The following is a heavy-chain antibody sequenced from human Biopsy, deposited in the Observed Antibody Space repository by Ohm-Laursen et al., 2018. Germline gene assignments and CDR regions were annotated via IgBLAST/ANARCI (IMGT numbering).Heavy chain of an antibody. CDR2: IWNDGSNK. CDR1: GFTFSSYG. V-gene: IGHV3-33*06. CDR3: AKCMTGGSNYYFHH. D-gene: IGHD2-8*01. J-gene: IGHJ4*02. Sequence: SLRLSCSASGFTFSSYGMHWVRQAPGQGLEWVAAIWNDGSNKNYADSVKGRFTISRDNSKNTLYLQTNSLRGEDTAVYYCAKCMTGGSNYYFHHCGQGTLVTVSS.